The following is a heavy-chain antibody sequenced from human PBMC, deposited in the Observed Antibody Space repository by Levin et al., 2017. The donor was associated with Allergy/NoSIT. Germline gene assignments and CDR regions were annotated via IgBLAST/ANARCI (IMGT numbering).Heavy chain of an antibody. V-gene: IGHV3-21*01. CDR1: GILFSSYD. J-gene: IGHJ6*02. CDR2: ISAGGNYM. CDR3: ASWAMYHYDRSAFDYFYYAMDV. Sequence: PGESLKISCAASGILFSSYDMNWVRQAPGKGLEWVSSISAGGNYMYYADSVKGRFTISRDNAKNSLFLQMNSLRAEDTAVYYCASWAMYHYDRSAFDYFYYAMDVWGQGTTVTVSS. D-gene: IGHD3-22*01.